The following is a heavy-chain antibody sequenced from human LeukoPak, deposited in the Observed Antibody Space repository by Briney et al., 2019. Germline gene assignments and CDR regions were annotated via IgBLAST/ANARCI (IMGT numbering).Heavy chain of an antibody. Sequence: GGSLRLSCAASGSTFSSYGMSWVRQAPGKGLEWVSVIYSGGSTYYADSVKGRFTISRDNSKNTLYLQMNSLRAEDTAVYYCARFSSGYFQHWGQGTLVTVSS. CDR3: ARFSSGYFQH. J-gene: IGHJ1*01. CDR1: GSTFSSYG. D-gene: IGHD2/OR15-2a*01. CDR2: IYSGGST. V-gene: IGHV3-53*01.